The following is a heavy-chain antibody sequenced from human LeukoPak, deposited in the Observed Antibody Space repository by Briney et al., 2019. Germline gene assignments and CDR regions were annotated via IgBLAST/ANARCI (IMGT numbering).Heavy chain of an antibody. CDR1: GFTFSSFW. CDR3: ARDPESLSSSWSG. V-gene: IGHV3-7*05. D-gene: IGHD6-13*01. CDR2: IKQDGSET. Sequence: GGSLRLSCAASGFTFSSFWMSWVRQAPGKGLEWVANIKQDGSETYYVDSVKGRFTISRDNAKNSLYLQMNSLRAEDTAVYYCARDPESLSSSWSGWGQGTLVTVSS. J-gene: IGHJ4*02.